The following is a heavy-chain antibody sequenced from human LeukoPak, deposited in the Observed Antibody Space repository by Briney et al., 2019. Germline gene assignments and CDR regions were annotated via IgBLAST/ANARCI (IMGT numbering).Heavy chain of an antibody. Sequence: SETLSLTCTVSGGSISSYYWSWIRQPPGKGLEWIGYIYYSGSTNYNPSLKSRVTISVDTSKNQFSLKLSSVTAADTAVYYCARSLDFDNWGQGTLVTVSS. J-gene: IGHJ4*02. CDR1: GGSISSYY. V-gene: IGHV4-59*08. D-gene: IGHD1-1*01. CDR3: ARSLDFDN. CDR2: IYYSGST.